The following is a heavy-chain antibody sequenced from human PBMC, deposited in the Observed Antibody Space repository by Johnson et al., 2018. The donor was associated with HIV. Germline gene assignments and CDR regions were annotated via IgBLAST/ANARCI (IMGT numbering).Heavy chain of an antibody. CDR3: AKGASGSQRRGAFHI. J-gene: IGHJ3*02. CDR1: GFIFDDYG. D-gene: IGHD1-26*01. CDR2: TNNDGSTT. Sequence: MMLVESGGGVVQPGGSLRLSCEASGFIFDDYGMSWVRQAPGKGLEWVSRTNNDGSTTTYADSVKGRFTVSRDKVKNTLHLQMNSLRAEDTAVYYCAKGASGSQRRGAFHIWGQGTMVTVSS. V-gene: IGHV3-74*02.